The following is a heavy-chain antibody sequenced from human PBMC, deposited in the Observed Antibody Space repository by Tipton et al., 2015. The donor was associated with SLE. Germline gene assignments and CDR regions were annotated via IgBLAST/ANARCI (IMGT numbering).Heavy chain of an antibody. Sequence: QSGAEVKKPGSSVKVSCKASGGTFSSYAISWVRQAPGQGLEWMGIINPSGGSTSYAQKFQGRVTMTRDTSTSTVYMELSSLRSEDTAVYFCASSGGAFDIWGQGTMVTVSS. V-gene: IGHV1-46*01. J-gene: IGHJ3*02. CDR3: ASSGGAFDI. D-gene: IGHD3-10*01. CDR1: GGTFSSYA. CDR2: INPSGGST.